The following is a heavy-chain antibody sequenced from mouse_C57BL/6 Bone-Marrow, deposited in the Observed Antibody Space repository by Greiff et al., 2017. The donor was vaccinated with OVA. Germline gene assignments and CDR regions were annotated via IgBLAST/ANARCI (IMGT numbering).Heavy chain of an antibody. Sequence: VQGVESGAELVRPGASVTLSCKASGYTFTDYEMHWVKQTPVHGLEWIGAIDPETGGTAYNQKFKGKAILTADKSSSTAYMELRSLTSEDSAVYYCTRDPFITTVVATRYFDFWGTGTTVTVSS. V-gene: IGHV1-15*01. CDR1: GYTFTDYE. CDR3: TRDPFITTVVATRYFDF. J-gene: IGHJ1*03. D-gene: IGHD1-1*01. CDR2: IDPETGGT.